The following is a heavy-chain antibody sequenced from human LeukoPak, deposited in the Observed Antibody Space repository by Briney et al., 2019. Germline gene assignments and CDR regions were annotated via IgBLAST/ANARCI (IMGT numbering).Heavy chain of an antibody. CDR1: GGSISRYY. CDR2: VYYSGST. CDR3: ARGSSAWGYDY. V-gene: IGHV4-59*01. Sequence: PSETLSLTCTVSGGSISRYYWSWIRQPPGKGLEWIGYVYYSGSTNYNPSLKSRVTISVDASKNQFSLKLSSVTAADTAVYYRARGSSAWGYDYWGQGTLVTVSS. D-gene: IGHD6-19*01. J-gene: IGHJ4*02.